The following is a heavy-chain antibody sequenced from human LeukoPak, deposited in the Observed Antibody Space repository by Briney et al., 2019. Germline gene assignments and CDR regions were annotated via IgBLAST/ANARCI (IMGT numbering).Heavy chain of an antibody. CDR3: ARVRGLTVTTLYYYYYYMDV. CDR1: GGTFSSYA. J-gene: IGHJ6*03. V-gene: IGHV1-69*05. D-gene: IGHD4-11*01. CDR2: IIPIFGTA. Sequence: SVKVSCKASGGTFSSYAISWVRQAPGQGLEWVGGIIPIFGTANYAQKFQGRVTITTDESTSTAYMELSSLRSEDTAVYYCARVRGLTVTTLYYYYYYMDVWGKGTTVTVSS.